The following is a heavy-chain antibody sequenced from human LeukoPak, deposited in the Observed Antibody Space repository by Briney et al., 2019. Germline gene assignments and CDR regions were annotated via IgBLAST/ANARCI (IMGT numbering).Heavy chain of an antibody. V-gene: IGHV4-34*01. J-gene: IGHJ4*02. CDR2: IYHSGST. D-gene: IGHD3-10*01. Sequence: SETLSLTCAVYGGSFSGYYWSWIRQPPGKGLEWIGSIYHSGSTYYNPSLKSRVTISVDTSKNQFSLKLSSVTAADTAVYYCARHSRERYYGSGSYRGYDYWGQGTLVTVSS. CDR1: GGSFSGYY. CDR3: ARHSRERYYGSGSYRGYDY.